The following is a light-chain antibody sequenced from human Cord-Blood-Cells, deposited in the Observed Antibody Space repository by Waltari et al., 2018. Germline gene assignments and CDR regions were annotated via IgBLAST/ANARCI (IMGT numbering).Light chain of an antibody. Sequence: QSALTQPASVSGSPGQSITISCTGTSSDVGSYNLFSWYQQHPGKAPKLMIYEGSKRPSGVSNRFSGSKSGNTASLTISGLQAEDEADYYCCSYAGSSNVFGTGTKVTVL. V-gene: IGLV2-23*03. CDR3: CSYAGSSNV. CDR2: EGS. J-gene: IGLJ1*01. CDR1: SSDVGSYNL.